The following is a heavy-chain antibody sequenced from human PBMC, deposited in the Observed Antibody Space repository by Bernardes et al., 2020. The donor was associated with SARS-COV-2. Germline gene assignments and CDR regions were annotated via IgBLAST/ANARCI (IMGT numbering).Heavy chain of an antibody. Sequence: ASVKVSCKASGYTFSNYGISWVRQAPGQGLEWMGWIGTDNGDTNYAQKFQGRVTMTSDTSTSTAYMELRSLKSDDTAMYYCARESPVAAVALPLDYWGQGTLVTVSS. V-gene: IGHV1-18*01. CDR1: GYTFSNYG. D-gene: IGHD6-13*01. CDR2: IGTDNGDT. J-gene: IGHJ4*02. CDR3: ARESPVAAVALPLDY.